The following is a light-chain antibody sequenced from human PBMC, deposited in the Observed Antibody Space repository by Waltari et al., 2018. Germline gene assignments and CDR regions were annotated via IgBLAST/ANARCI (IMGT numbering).Light chain of an antibody. V-gene: IGKV1-5*03. J-gene: IGKJ2*01. CDR2: KAF. CDR3: QQYHDYSA. Sequence: TWYQQKPGTAPRLLSYKAFNLESGVPGRFSGSASGTEFNLTISSLQPDDSATYYCQQYHDYSAFGQGTKLEIK.